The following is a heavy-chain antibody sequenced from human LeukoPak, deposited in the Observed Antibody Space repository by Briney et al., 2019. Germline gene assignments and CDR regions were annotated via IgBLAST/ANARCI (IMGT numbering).Heavy chain of an antibody. CDR2: ISYDGSNK. CDR1: GFTFSSYA. CDR3: ARWGYAPWDYYGMDV. V-gene: IGHV3-30*04. Sequence: GGSLRLSCAASGFTFSSYAMHWVRQAPGKGLEWVAVISYDGSNKYYADSVKGRFTISRDNSKNTLYLQMNSLRAEDTAVYYCARWGYAPWDYYGMDVWGQGTTVTVSS. J-gene: IGHJ6*02. D-gene: IGHD5-12*01.